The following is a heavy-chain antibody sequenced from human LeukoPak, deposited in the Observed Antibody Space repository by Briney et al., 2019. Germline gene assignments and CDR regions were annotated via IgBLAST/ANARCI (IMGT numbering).Heavy chain of an antibody. CDR1: GFPFDDYT. CDR2: IKEDNSDI. J-gene: IGHJ4*02. V-gene: IGHV3-7*01. CDR3: ARGGQTRFDF. D-gene: IGHD2-15*01. Sequence: GGSLRLSREASGFPFDDYTMSWVRQVPGKGLEWVARIKEDNSDIYYVDSVRGRFTISRDNAKKSLSLQMSSLRAEDPAVYYCARGGQTRFDFWGQGNVVTVSS.